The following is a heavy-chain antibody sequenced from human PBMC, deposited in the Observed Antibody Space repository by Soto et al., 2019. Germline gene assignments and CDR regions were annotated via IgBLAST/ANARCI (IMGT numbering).Heavy chain of an antibody. J-gene: IGHJ4*02. CDR1: GGSISSYH. D-gene: IGHD5-18*01. Sequence: TLSLTCTVSGGSISSYHWSWIRQPPGKGLECIGYIYYSGSANYNPSLKSRVTISVDTSKNQFSLKLSSVTAADTAVYYCLRYNYGYGFDYWGQGTLVTVSS. V-gene: IGHV4-59*08. CDR2: IYYSGSA. CDR3: LRYNYGYGFDY.